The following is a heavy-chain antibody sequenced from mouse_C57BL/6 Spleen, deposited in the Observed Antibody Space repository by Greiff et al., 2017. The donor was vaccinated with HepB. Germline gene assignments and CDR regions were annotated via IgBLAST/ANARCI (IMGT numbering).Heavy chain of an antibody. CDR1: GYTFTSYW. J-gene: IGHJ4*01. Sequence: VQLQQPGAELVRPGSSVKLSCKASGYTFTSYWMDWVKQRPGQGLEWIGNIYPSDSETHYNQKFKDKATLTVDKSSSTAYMQLSSLTSEDSAVYYCAREYDGSSYFDYWGQGTSVTVSS. D-gene: IGHD1-1*01. CDR2: IYPSDSET. CDR3: AREYDGSSYFDY. V-gene: IGHV1-61*01.